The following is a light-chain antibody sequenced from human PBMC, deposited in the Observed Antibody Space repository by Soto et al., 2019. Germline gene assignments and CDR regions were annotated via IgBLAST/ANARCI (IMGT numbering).Light chain of an antibody. J-gene: IGKJ5*01. CDR3: QQYNSYGEIT. Sequence: ELVLTQSPATLSLSPGERATLSCRASQSVSSYLAWYQQKPGQAPRLLIYDASNRATGIPARFSGSGSGTDFTLTISSLEPEDFATYYCQQYNSYGEITFGQGTRLEIK. V-gene: IGKV3-11*01. CDR2: DAS. CDR1: QSVSSY.